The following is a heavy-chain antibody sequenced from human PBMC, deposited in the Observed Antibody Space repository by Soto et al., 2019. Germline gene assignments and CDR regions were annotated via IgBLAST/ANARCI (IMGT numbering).Heavy chain of an antibody. Sequence: SENLSVTCTASPGTIRTSSYYWGWTRHPPAKGLEWIGGIYYGGSTYYSQSLRSRGTISVDTSKSLFSLKLSSVTAADTAVYYGAGGGTLPPVYCYYGMGVWGQGSAVT. CDR3: AGGGTLPPVYCYYGMGV. V-gene: IGHV4-39*01. D-gene: IGHD1-7*01. CDR1: PGTIRTSSYY. J-gene: IGHJ6*02. CDR2: IYYGGST.